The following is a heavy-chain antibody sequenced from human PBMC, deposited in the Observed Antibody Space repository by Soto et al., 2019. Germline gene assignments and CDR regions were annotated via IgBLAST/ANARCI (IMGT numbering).Heavy chain of an antibody. J-gene: IGHJ6*02. V-gene: IGHV3-23*01. CDR2: ISGSGGST. D-gene: IGHD6-13*01. CDR1: GFTFSSYA. Sequence: GGSLRLSCAASGFTFSSYAMSWVRQAPGKGLEWVSAISGSGGSTYYADSVKGRFTISRDNSKNTLYLQMNSLRAEDTAVYYCEKEIAAAGVVDYYGMDVWRQGTTVNVSS. CDR3: EKEIAAAGVVDYYGMDV.